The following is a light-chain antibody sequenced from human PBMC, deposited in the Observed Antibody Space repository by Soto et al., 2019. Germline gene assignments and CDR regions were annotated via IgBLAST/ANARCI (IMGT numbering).Light chain of an antibody. CDR1: QDINSY. Sequence: DVQMTQSPSSLSASVGDRVTITCRASQDINSYLAWYQQKPANAPKSLIYAASSLQTGVPSRFSGSESGTDFTLTISNLQPEDSATYYCQQYNIYPLTFGGGTKVEIK. J-gene: IGKJ4*01. CDR2: AAS. CDR3: QQYNIYPLT. V-gene: IGKV1D-16*01.